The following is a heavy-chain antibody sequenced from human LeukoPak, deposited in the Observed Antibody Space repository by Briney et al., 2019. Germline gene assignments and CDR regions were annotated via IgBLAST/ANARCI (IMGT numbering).Heavy chain of an antibody. CDR1: GFTFSYHW. Sequence: GGSLRLSCAASGFTFSYHWMTWVRQAPGKGLEWVANIKNDGTVKSYVDSVKGRFTISRDNAKNSLYLQMNSLRAEDTAVYYCAKDSYSKGDYWGQGVLVTVSS. V-gene: IGHV3-7*01. CDR3: AKDSYSKGDY. CDR2: IKNDGTVK. D-gene: IGHD6-13*01. J-gene: IGHJ4*02.